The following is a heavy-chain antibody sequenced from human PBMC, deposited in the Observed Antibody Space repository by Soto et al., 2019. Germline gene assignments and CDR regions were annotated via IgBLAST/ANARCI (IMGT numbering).Heavy chain of an antibody. J-gene: IGHJ6*02. Sequence: GSSVKVSCKASGYTSTDSFLHWVRQAPGQGLEWVGWIHPNTGNTGYAQKFQGRVTMTRDTSISTAYMELTRLRSDDTAIYYCARFKWSERKGLDVWGQGTTVTVSS. V-gene: IGHV1-2*02. CDR3: ARFKWSERKGLDV. CDR1: GYTSTDSF. CDR2: IHPNTGNT. D-gene: IGHD1-26*01.